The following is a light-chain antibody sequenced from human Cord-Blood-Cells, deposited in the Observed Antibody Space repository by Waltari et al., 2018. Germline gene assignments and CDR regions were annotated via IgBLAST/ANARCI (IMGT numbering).Light chain of an antibody. V-gene: IGLV1-44*01. CDR2: SNN. J-gene: IGLJ2*01. CDR3: AAWDDSLNGLV. Sequence: QSVLTQPPSASGTPGQRVTISCSGSSSNIGSNTVNWYQQLPGTAPKLLIYSNNRRPSGVPDRFSGSKSGTSASRAISGLQSEDEADYYCAAWDDSLNGLVFGGGTKLTVL. CDR1: SSNIGSNT.